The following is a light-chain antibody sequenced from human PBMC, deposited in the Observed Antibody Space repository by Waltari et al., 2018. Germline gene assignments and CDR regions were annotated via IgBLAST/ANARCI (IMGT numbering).Light chain of an antibody. CDR3: QQYLSTPPT. CDR1: QSVLYSSNNKIY. V-gene: IGKV4-1*01. J-gene: IGKJ1*01. Sequence: DLVLTQSPDSLARSMGERATIHCKSSQSVLYSSNNKIYLAWYQQKPGQPPKLLIYWASTRESGVPDRFSGSGSGTDFTLTISSLQAEDVAVYYCQQYLSTPPTFGQGTKVEIK. CDR2: WAS.